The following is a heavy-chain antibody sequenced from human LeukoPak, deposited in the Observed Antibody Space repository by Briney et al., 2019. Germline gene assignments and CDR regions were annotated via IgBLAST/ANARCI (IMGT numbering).Heavy chain of an antibody. V-gene: IGHV3-23*01. CDR3: AKGVPSCSTTSCYADY. CDR1: GFTFSSYA. D-gene: IGHD2-2*01. Sequence: GGSLRLSCAASGFTFSSYAMSWVRQAPGKGLEWVSAISGSGGSTYYADPVKGRFTISRDNSKNTLYLQMNSLRAEDTAVYYCAKGVPSCSTTSCYADYWGQGTLVTVSS. J-gene: IGHJ4*02. CDR2: ISGSGGST.